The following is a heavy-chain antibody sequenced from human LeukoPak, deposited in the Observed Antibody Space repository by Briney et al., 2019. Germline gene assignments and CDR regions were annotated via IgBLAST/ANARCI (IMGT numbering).Heavy chain of an antibody. CDR2: TSYDGSNK. J-gene: IGHJ4*02. V-gene: IGHV3-30*18. D-gene: IGHD2-15*01. Sequence: GGSLRLSCAASGFTFSSYGMHWVRQAPGKGLEWVAVTSYDGSNKYYADSVKGRFTISRDNSKNTLYLQMNSLGAEDTAVYYCANTGLGYCSGGSCYFGGPFDYWGQGTLVTVSS. CDR3: ANTGLGYCSGGSCYFGGPFDY. CDR1: GFTFSSYG.